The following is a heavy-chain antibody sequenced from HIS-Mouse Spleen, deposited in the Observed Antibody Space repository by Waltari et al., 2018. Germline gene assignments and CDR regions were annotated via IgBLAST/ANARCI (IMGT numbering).Heavy chain of an antibody. V-gene: IGHV3-30*18. CDR3: AKDRGSPLYFDY. J-gene: IGHJ4*02. CDR1: GFTFSSYG. Sequence: QVQLVESGGGVVQPGRSLRLSCAASGFTFSSYGMHWVRQAPGKGLRWVEVISYDGSNKYDADSVKGRFTISRDNSKNTLYLQMNSLRAEDTAVYYCAKDRGSPLYFDYWGQGTLVTVSS. CDR2: ISYDGSNK. D-gene: IGHD1-26*01.